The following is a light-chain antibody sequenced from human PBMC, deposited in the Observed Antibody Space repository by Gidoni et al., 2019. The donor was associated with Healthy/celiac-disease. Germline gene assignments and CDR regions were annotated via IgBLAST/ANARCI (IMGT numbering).Light chain of an antibody. CDR3: QQRSNWPPYS. CDR2: DAS. CDR1: QSVSSY. V-gene: IGKV3-11*01. Sequence: EIVFTHSPATLSLSPGERATLSCRASQSVSSYLAWYQQKPGQAPRLLIYDASNRATGIPARFSGSGSGTDFTLTISSLETEDFAVYYCQQRSNWPPYSFGQGTKLEIK. J-gene: IGKJ2*03.